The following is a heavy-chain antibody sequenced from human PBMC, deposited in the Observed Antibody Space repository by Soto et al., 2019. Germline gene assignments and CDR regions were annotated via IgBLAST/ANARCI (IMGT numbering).Heavy chain of an antibody. Sequence: GGSLRLSCAASGFTFSSYGMHWVRQAPGKGLEWVAVIWYDGSNKYYADSVKGRFTISRDNSKNTLYLQMNSLRAEDTAVYYCARPRWLPSVGYYGMDVWGQGTTVTVSS. D-gene: IGHD5-12*01. J-gene: IGHJ6*02. CDR2: IWYDGSNK. CDR3: ARPRWLPSVGYYGMDV. CDR1: GFTFSSYG. V-gene: IGHV3-33*01.